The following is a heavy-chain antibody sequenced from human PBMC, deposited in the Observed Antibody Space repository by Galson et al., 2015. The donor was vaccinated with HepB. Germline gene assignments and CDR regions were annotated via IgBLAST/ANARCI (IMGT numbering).Heavy chain of an antibody. J-gene: IGHJ6*02. CDR2: IYYSGST. CDR1: GGSISSSSSY. D-gene: IGHD3-10*01. Sequence: ETLSLTCTVSGGSISSSSSYWGWVRQPPGKGLDWIGTIYYSGSTFYTPSLEGRVTISLDTSKNQFSLTLSSVTAADTAVYYCARDQISGSYPYQYYGMDVWGQGTTVTVSS. V-gene: IGHV4-39*07. CDR3: ARDQISGSYPYQYYGMDV.